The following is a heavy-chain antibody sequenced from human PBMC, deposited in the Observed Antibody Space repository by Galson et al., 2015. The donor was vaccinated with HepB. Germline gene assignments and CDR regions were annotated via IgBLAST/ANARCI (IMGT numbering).Heavy chain of an antibody. J-gene: IGHJ5*01. CDR2: ISAYNGNT. CDR1: GYTFTSYG. V-gene: IGHV1-18*01. CDR3: ARDLYRQLVTGRREYNWFDP. D-gene: IGHD6-13*01. Sequence: QSGAEVKKPGASVKVSCKASGYTFTSYGISWVRQAPGQGLEWMGWISAYNGNTNYAQKLQGRVTMTTDTSTSTAYMELRSLRSDDTAVYYCARDLYRQLVTGRREYNWFDPWGQGTLVTVSS.